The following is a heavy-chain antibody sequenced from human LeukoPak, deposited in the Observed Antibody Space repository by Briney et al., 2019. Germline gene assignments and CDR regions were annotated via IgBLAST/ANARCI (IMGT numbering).Heavy chain of an antibody. J-gene: IGHJ4*02. CDR1: GGSISSYY. D-gene: IGHD6-19*01. Sequence: SETLSLTCTVSGGSISSYYWSWIRQPPGKGLEWIGYIYYSGSTNYNPSLKSRVTISVDTSKNQFSLKLSSVTAADTAVYYCAIGPVAGDFDYWGQGTLVTVSS. CDR2: IYYSGST. CDR3: AIGPVAGDFDY. V-gene: IGHV4-59*08.